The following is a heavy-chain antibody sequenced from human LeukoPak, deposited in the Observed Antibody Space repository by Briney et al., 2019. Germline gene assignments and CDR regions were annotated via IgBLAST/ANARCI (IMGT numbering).Heavy chain of an antibody. D-gene: IGHD6-19*01. CDR2: TRQDGSDK. CDR3: AKDGEAVAGHIDY. CDR1: GFIFSNYW. Sequence: PGGSLRLSCAASGFIFSNYWMTWVRQAPGKGLEWAAITRQDGSDKYYVDSVKGRFTISRDNSKNTLYLQMNSLRAEDTAVYYCAKDGEAVAGHIDYWGQGTLVTVSS. V-gene: IGHV3-7*01. J-gene: IGHJ4*02.